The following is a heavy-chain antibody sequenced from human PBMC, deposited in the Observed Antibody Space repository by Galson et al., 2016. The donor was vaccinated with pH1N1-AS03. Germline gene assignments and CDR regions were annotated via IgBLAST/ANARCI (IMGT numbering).Heavy chain of an antibody. V-gene: IGHV3-11*03. J-gene: IGHJ6*02. D-gene: IGHD2-21*01. CDR1: GFSLSDYY. CDR2: ISFTSDYR. Sequence: LRLSCAASGFSLSDYYMTWIRQAPGKGLEWVAYISFTSDYRHYADSVKGRFTISRDNAKDSLYLQTDSLRVEDTAVYYCARARGGEDAWSQDVWGQGTTVTVSS. CDR3: ARARGGEDAWSQDV.